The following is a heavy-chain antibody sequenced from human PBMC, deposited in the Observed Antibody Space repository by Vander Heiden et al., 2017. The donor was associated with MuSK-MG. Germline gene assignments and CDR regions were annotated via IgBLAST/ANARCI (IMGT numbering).Heavy chain of an antibody. Sequence: ELQLLESGGGLVQPGGSLRLSCAASGFTVSSYAMSWVRQAPGKGLEWVSAISGSGGSTYYADSVKGRFTISRDNSKNTLYLQMNSLRAEDTAVYYCAKEFMVRGVIDYWGQGTLVTVSS. D-gene: IGHD3-10*01. CDR3: AKEFMVRGVIDY. V-gene: IGHV3-23*01. CDR1: GFTVSSYA. J-gene: IGHJ4*02. CDR2: ISGSGGST.